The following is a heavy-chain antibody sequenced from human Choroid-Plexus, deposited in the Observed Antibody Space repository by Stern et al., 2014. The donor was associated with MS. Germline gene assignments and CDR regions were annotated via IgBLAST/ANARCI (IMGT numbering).Heavy chain of an antibody. CDR2: VSYDGSNK. Sequence: QVQLVESGGGVVQPGRPLRLSCVASGFTLGSCAMHWVRQAPGKGLEWGAGVSYDGSNKYYADSVKGRFTIYRDNSQNTLYMQMSSLRPEDTAVYYCAKDRQYLTYFFDHWGQGSLVTVSS. V-gene: IGHV3-30*18. CDR1: GFTLGSCA. J-gene: IGHJ5*02. CDR3: AKDRQYLTYFFDH. D-gene: IGHD2/OR15-2a*01.